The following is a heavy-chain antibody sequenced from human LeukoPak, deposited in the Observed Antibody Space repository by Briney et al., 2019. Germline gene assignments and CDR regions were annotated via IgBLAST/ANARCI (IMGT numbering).Heavy chain of an antibody. V-gene: IGHV3-23*01. Sequence: GGSLRLSCAASGFTFSSDAMSWVRQAPGNGLEWVSAISGSGGSTYYADSVKGRFTISRDNSKNTLYLQMNSLRAEDTAVYYCAKRYYYGSGSFDYWGQGTLVTVSS. D-gene: IGHD3-10*01. CDR1: GFTFSSDA. CDR3: AKRYYYGSGSFDY. J-gene: IGHJ4*02. CDR2: ISGSGGST.